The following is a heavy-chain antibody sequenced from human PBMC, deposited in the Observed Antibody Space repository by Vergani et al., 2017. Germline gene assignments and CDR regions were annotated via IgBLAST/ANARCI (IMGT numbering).Heavy chain of an antibody. D-gene: IGHD6-13*01. J-gene: IGHJ5*02. CDR1: GGSFSGYY. CDR3: ARGTTLLIAAAGRAWFDP. Sequence: QVQLQQWGAGLLKPSETLSLTCAVYGGSFSGYYWSWICQRPGKGLEWIGQINHSGSTKYNPSLKSRVTISVDTSKNKFSIKLSSVTAAGTAVYYCARGTTLLIAAAGRAWFDPWGQGTLVTVSS. V-gene: IGHV4-34*01. CDR2: INHSGST.